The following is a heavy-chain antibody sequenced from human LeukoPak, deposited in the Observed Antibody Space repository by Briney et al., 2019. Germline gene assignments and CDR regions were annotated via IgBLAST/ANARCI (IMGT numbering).Heavy chain of an antibody. CDR2: IHNSGST. CDR3: ARVRAFTKPPNLTFDY. J-gene: IGHJ4*02. CDR1: GDSINIYY. Sequence: PSETLSLTCTVSGDSINIYYWSWIRQPPGKGLECIGYIHNSGSTYYNPSLKSRVTLSLDTSKNQFSLKLSSVTAADTAKYYCARVRAFTKPPNLTFDYWGQGTLATVSS. D-gene: IGHD3-9*01. V-gene: IGHV4-59*01.